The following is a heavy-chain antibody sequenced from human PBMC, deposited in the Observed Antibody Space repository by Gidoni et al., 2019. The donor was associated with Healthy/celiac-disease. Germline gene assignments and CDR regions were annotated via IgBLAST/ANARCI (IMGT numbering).Heavy chain of an antibody. J-gene: IGHJ4*02. CDR1: GFPFSSYW. D-gene: IGHD6-19*01. CDR3: AREVSGSGWCPDY. Sequence: EVQLVESGGGLVQPGGSLRLSCAASGFPFSSYWMSWVRQAPGKGLEWVANIKQDGSEKYYVDSVKGRFTISRDNAKNSLYLQMNSLRAEDTAVYYCAREVSGSGWCPDYWGQGTLVTVSS. V-gene: IGHV3-7*01. CDR2: IKQDGSEK.